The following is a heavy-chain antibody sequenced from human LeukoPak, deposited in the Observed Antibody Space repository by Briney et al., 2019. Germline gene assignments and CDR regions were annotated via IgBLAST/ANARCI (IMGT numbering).Heavy chain of an antibody. CDR2: MNPNSGNT. CDR3: ASGRTSKDPYYYYGMDV. J-gene: IGHJ6*02. CDR1: GYTFTSYD. D-gene: IGHD1/OR15-1a*01. Sequence: ASVKVSCKASGYTFTSYDINWVRQATGQGLEWMGWMNPNSGNTGYAQKFQGRVTMTRNTSISTAYMELSSLRSEDTAVYYCASGRTSKDPYYYYGMDVWGQGTTVTVSS. V-gene: IGHV1-8*01.